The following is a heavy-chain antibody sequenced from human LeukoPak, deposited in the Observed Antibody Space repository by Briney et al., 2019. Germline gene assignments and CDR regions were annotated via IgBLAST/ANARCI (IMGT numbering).Heavy chain of an antibody. CDR2: IYTSGNT. V-gene: IGHV4-4*07. CDR1: GASISSYY. J-gene: IGHJ4*02. CDR3: ARLSADSSSSRGFDY. Sequence: SETLSLTCTVSGASISSYYWTWIRQPAGKGLEWIGRIYTSGNTNYNPSLKSRVAMPVDTSKNPFSPKLSSVTGAHTAVYYCARLSADSSSSRGFDYWGQGTRVTVSS. D-gene: IGHD2-2*01.